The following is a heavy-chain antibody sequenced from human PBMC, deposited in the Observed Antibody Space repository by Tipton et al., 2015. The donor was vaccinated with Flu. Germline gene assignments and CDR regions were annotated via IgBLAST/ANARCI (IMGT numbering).Heavy chain of an antibody. CDR3: ARVGSGSYYGANAFDI. J-gene: IGHJ3*02. Sequence: QSGPEVKKPGSSVKVSCKASGGTFSSYAISWVRQAPGQGLEWMGGIIPILGIANYAQKFQGRVTITADESTSTAYMELSSLRSEDTAVYYCARVGSGSYYGANAFDIWGQGTMVTVSS. CDR1: GGTFSSYA. CDR2: IIPILGIA. V-gene: IGHV1-69*01. D-gene: IGHD1-26*01.